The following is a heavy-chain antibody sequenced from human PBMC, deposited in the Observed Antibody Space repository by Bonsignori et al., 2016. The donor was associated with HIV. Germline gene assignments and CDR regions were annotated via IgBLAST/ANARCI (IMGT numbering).Heavy chain of an antibody. D-gene: IGHD3-16*01. V-gene: IGHV1-2*02. J-gene: IGHJ3*02. CDR2: INPNSGGT. Sequence: WVRQAPGQGLEWMGWINPNSGGTNYAQKFQGRVTMTRDTSISTAYMELSRLRSDDTAVYYCASAISDYDYVWGRFHAFDIWGQGTMVTVSS. CDR3: ASAISDYDYVWGRFHAFDI.